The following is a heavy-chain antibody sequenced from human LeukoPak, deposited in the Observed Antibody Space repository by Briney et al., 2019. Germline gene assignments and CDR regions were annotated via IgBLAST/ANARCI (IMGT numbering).Heavy chain of an antibody. Sequence: GGSLRLSCAASGFTFSSYAMSWVRQAPGKGLEWVSAISGSGGSTYYADSVKGRFTISRDNSKNTLYLQMNSLRAEDTAVYYCAKDTSVVWFGINMFDPWGQGTLVTVSS. CDR1: GFTFSSYA. J-gene: IGHJ5*02. D-gene: IGHD3-10*01. CDR2: ISGSGGST. CDR3: AKDTSVVWFGINMFDP. V-gene: IGHV3-23*01.